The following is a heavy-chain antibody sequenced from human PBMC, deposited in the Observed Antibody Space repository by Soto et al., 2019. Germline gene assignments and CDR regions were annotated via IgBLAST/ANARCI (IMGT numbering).Heavy chain of an antibody. Sequence: GSGPTLVNPTQTLTLTCTFSGFSLSTSGMCVSWIRQPPGKALEWLALIDWDDDKYYSTSLKTRLTISKDTSKNQVVLTMTNMDPVDTATYYCARMAFYCSGGGCYSVYFDYWGQGTLVTVSS. CDR1: GFSLSTSGMC. D-gene: IGHD2-15*01. CDR3: ARMAFYCSGGGCYSVYFDY. CDR2: IDWDDDK. V-gene: IGHV2-70*01. J-gene: IGHJ4*02.